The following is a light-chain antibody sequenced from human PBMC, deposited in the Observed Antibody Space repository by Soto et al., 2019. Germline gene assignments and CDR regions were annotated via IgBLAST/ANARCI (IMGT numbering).Light chain of an antibody. CDR2: LNSDGSH. Sequence: QPVLTQSPSASASLGASVKLTCTLSSGHSSYAIAWHQQQPEKGPRYLMKLNSDGSHITGDGIPDRFSGSSSGAERYLTISSLQSEDEADYYCQTWGTGIWVFGGGTKLTVL. CDR3: QTWGTGIWV. V-gene: IGLV4-69*01. CDR1: SGHSSYA. J-gene: IGLJ3*02.